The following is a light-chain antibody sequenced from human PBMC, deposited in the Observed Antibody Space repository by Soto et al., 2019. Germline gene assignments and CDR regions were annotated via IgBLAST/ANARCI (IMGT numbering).Light chain of an antibody. CDR2: GAS. V-gene: IGKV3-20*01. CDR3: QQYGTSPRT. J-gene: IGKJ1*01. CDR1: QTVRSNY. Sequence: EIVLTQAPGTLSLSPGDRATVSCRSSQTVRSNYLAWYQHKPGQAPRLLIYGASSRATGIPDSFSGSGSGTDFTLTISRLEPEDFAVYYCQQYGTSPRTFGRGTKVDI.